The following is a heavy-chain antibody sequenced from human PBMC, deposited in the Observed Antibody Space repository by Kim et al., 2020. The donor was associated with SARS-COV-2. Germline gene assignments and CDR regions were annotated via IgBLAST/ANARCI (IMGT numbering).Heavy chain of an antibody. CDR1: GFTFSSYS. Sequence: WGSLRLSCAASGFTFSSYSMNWVRQAPGTGLEWVSSSSISSSYIYYADSVKGRFTISRDNAKNSLYLQMNSLRAEDTAGYYCARWAPRWLQDPSDYWGQGTLVPSPQ. V-gene: IGHV3-21*01. D-gene: IGHD5-12*01. CDR3: ARWAPRWLQDPSDY. J-gene: IGHJ4*02. CDR2: SSISSSYI.